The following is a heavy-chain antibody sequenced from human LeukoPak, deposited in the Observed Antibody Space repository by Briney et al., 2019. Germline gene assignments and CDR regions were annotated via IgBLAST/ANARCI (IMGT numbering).Heavy chain of an antibody. V-gene: IGHV3-21*01. D-gene: IGHD3-22*01. CDR2: ISSSSSYI. J-gene: IGHJ4*02. CDR3: ARNTYYYDSSGHPTY. CDR1: GFTFSSYS. Sequence: PGGSLRLSCAASGFTFSSYSMNWVRQAPGKGLEWVSSISSSSSYIYYADSVKGRFTISRDNAKNSLYLQMNSLRAEDTAVYYCARNTYYYDSSGHPTYWGQGTLVTVSS.